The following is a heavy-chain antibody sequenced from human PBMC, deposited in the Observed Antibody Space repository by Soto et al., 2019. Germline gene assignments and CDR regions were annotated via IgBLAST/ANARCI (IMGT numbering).Heavy chain of an antibody. J-gene: IGHJ6*03. CDR2: INHSGST. V-gene: IGHV4-34*01. CDR1: GGSFSGYY. CDR3: ARVRLDIVVVVAATRGDYYYYMDV. D-gene: IGHD2-15*01. Sequence: QVQLQQWGAGLLKPSETLSLTCAVYGGSFSGYYWSWIRQSPGKGLEWIGEINHSGSTNYNPSLKSRVTISVDTSKNQFSLKLSSVTAADTAVYYCARVRLDIVVVVAATRGDYYYYMDVWGKGTTVTVSS.